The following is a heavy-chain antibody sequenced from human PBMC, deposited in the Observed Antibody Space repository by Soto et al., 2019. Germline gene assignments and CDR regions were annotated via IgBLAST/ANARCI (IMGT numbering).Heavy chain of an antibody. Sequence: QVQLQESGPGPVKPSETLSLTCTVSGGSVSSGSYYWSWIRQPPGKGLEWIGYIYYSGSTNYNPSLKSRVTISVDTSKNQFSLKLSSVTAADTAVYYCARDDGYSDYWGQGTLVTVSS. D-gene: IGHD6-13*01. J-gene: IGHJ4*02. CDR2: IYYSGST. CDR1: GGSVSSGSYY. CDR3: ARDDGYSDY. V-gene: IGHV4-61*01.